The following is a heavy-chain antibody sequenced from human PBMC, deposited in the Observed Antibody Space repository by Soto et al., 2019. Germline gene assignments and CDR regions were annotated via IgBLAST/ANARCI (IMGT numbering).Heavy chain of an antibody. CDR2: INTDGSST. Sequence: GGSLRLSCVASGFTFSSYWMHWVRQAPGKGLVWVSRINTDGSSTSYADSVKGRFTISRDNAKNTVYLQMNSLRAEDTAVYYCAKPGGLIHLGVVPPYYMDVWGKGTTVTVSS. CDR1: GFTFSSYW. D-gene: IGHD3-3*01. J-gene: IGHJ6*03. CDR3: AKPGGLIHLGVVPPYYMDV. V-gene: IGHV3-74*01.